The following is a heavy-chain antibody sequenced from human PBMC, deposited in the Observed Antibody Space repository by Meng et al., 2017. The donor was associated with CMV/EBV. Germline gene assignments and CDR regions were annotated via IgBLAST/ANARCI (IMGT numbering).Heavy chain of an antibody. D-gene: IGHD5-18*01. J-gene: IGHJ4*02. Sequence: YGGSFSSYYWSWIRQPPGKGLEWIGEINHSGSTNYNPSLKSRVTISVDTSKNQFSLKLSSVTAADTAVYYCARGRPPGYSYGGYFDYWGQGTLVTVSS. CDR3: ARGRPPGYSYGGYFDY. CDR2: INHSGST. CDR1: GGSFSSYY. V-gene: IGHV4-34*01.